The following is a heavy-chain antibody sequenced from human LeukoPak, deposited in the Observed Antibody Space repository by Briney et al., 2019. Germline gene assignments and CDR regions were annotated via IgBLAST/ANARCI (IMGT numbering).Heavy chain of an antibody. Sequence: PSETLSLTCTVSGGSISSHYWSWIRQPPGKGLEWIGYIYYSGSTNYNPSLKSRVTISVDTSKNQFSLKLSSVTAADTAVYYCARHWGPYYYYMDVWGKGTTVTASS. CDR2: IYYSGST. CDR3: ARHWGPYYYYMDV. V-gene: IGHV4-59*11. CDR1: GGSISSHY. D-gene: IGHD7-27*01. J-gene: IGHJ6*03.